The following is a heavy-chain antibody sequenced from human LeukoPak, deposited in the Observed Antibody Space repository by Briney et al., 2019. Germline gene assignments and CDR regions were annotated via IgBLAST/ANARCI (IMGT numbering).Heavy chain of an antibody. Sequence: ASVKVSCKASGYTFTSYGISWVRQAPGQGLEWMGRINPNSGGTNYAQKFQGRVTMTRDTSISTAYMELSRLRSDDTAVYYCARGAYYYYGMDVWGQGTTVTVSS. J-gene: IGHJ6*02. CDR3: ARGAYYYYGMDV. CDR2: INPNSGGT. CDR1: GYTFTSYG. V-gene: IGHV1-2*06.